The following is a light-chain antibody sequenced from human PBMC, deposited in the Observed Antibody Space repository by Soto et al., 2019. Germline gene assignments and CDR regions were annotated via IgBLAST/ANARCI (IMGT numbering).Light chain of an antibody. V-gene: IGLV7-46*01. J-gene: IGLJ2*01. CDR1: TGAVTSGHY. CDR3: LLSYSGPRVV. Sequence: QAVVTQEPSLTLSPGGTVTLTCGSTTGAVTSGHYVHWFQQKPGQVPMTLIYDTSNKHSWTPARFSGSLLGGKAALTLSGAQPEDEAEYYCLLSYSGPRVVFGGGTKLTVL. CDR2: DTS.